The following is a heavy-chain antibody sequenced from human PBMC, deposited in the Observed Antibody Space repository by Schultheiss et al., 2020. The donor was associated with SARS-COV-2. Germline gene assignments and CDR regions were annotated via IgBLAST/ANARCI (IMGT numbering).Heavy chain of an antibody. D-gene: IGHD6-19*01. V-gene: IGHV3-33*08. J-gene: IGHJ4*02. CDR3: ARDRIAVAGMGYFDY. Sequence: GGSLRLSCAASGFTFSSYEMNWVRQAPGKGLEWVAVIWYDGSNKYYADSVKGRFTISRDNSKNTLYLQMNSLRAEDTAVYYCARDRIAVAGMGYFDYWGQGTLVTVSS. CDR1: GFTFSSYE. CDR2: IWYDGSNK.